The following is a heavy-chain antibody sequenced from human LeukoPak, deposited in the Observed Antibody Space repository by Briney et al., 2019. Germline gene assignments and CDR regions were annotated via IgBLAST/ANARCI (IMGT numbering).Heavy chain of an antibody. CDR2: IIPILGIA. CDR3: ARWVDYGGNSRYYGMDV. V-gene: IGHV1-69*04. D-gene: IGHD4-23*01. Sequence: SVKVSCKASGGTFSSYAISWVRQAPGQGLEWMGRIIPILGIANYAQKFQGRVTITADKSTSTAYMELSSLRSEDTAVYYCARWVDYGGNSRYYGMDVWGQGTTVTVSS. J-gene: IGHJ6*02. CDR1: GGTFSSYA.